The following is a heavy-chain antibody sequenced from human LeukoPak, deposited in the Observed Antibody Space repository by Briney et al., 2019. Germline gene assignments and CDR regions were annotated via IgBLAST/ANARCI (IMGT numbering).Heavy chain of an antibody. Sequence: WGSLIFSCAASGFTFSSYWRRWVRQAPGKGLEWVANIKQDGSKEYYVDSVKGRFTISRDNAKNSLYLQMNSLRAEDTAVYYCARDARDYGDYVVAFDYWGQGTLVTVSS. V-gene: IGHV3-7*01. D-gene: IGHD4-17*01. CDR1: GFTFSSYW. CDR2: IKQDGSKE. J-gene: IGHJ4*02. CDR3: ARDARDYGDYVVAFDY.